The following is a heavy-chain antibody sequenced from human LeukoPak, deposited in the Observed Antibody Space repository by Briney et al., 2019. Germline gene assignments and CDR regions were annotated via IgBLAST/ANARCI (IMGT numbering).Heavy chain of an antibody. V-gene: IGHV1-46*01. CDR3: ATPRGYSYEFDY. D-gene: IGHD5-18*01. Sequence: ASVKVSCKASGYTFTSYYMHWVRQAPGQGLEWMGIINPSGGSTNYAQKFQGRVTITADESTSTAYMELSSLRSEDTAVYYCATPRGYSYEFDYWGQGTLVTVSS. J-gene: IGHJ4*02. CDR1: GYTFTSYY. CDR2: INPSGGST.